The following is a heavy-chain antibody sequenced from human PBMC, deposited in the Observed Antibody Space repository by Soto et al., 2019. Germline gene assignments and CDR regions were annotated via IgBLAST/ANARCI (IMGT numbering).Heavy chain of an antibody. CDR1: GFTFSSYA. D-gene: IGHD6-6*01. CDR3: AKRSSSSTFDY. Sequence: EVQLLESGGGLVQPGESLRLSCAASGFTFSSYAMRWVRQAPGKGLEWVSVISGSDDSTYYADSVKGRFTISRDNSKNTLYLQMNSLRAEDTAVYYWAKRSSSSTFDYWGQGTRVNVSS. J-gene: IGHJ4*02. V-gene: IGHV3-23*01. CDR2: ISGSDDST.